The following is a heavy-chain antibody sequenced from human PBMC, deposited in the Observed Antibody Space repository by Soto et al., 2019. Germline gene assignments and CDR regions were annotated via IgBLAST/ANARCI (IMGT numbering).Heavy chain of an antibody. J-gene: IGHJ4*02. CDR3: AVARPRSGYYGFDY. Sequence: EVQLVETGGGLIQPGGSLRLSCAASGFTVSSNYMSWVRQAPGKGREWVSVIYSGGSTYYAYSVKGRFTISRDNSKNTMYLQMNSLRDEDTAVYYCAVARPRSGYYGFDYWGQGTLVTVSS. D-gene: IGHD3-3*01. CDR1: GFTVSSNY. CDR2: IYSGGST. V-gene: IGHV3-53*02.